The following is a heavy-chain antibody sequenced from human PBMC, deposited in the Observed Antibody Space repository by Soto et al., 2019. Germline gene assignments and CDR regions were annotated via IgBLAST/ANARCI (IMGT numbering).Heavy chain of an antibody. CDR1: GFNFRSYG. D-gene: IGHD6-13*01. CDR3: AKGGVAAARGYFDH. Sequence: GGSLRLSCAASGFNFRSYGLSWVRQAPGKGLEWVSDISGSGSVTNYADSVKGRFTISRDNSNNTLTLQMDSLRADDTAVYYCAKGGVAAARGYFDHWGQGTRVTVSS. J-gene: IGHJ4*02. V-gene: IGHV3-23*01. CDR2: ISGSGSVT.